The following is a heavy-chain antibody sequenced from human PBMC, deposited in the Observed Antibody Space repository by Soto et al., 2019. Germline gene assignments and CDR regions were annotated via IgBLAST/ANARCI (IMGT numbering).Heavy chain of an antibody. CDR2: ISGSGDST. V-gene: IGHV3-23*01. J-gene: IGHJ4*02. Sequence: EVQLLESGGSLVQPGGSLRLSCAASGFTFSSYAMSWVRQAPGKGLEWVSIISGSGDSTYYADSVKGRFTISRDNSKTTLYLQMNSLSAEDTAIYYCAKRGSGSQFDYWGQGTLVTVSS. CDR3: AKRGSGSQFDY. D-gene: IGHD1-26*01. CDR1: GFTFSSYA.